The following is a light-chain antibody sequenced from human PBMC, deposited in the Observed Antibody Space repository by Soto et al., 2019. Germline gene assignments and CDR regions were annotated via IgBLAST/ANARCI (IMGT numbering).Light chain of an antibody. CDR1: SGHSSYA. J-gene: IGLJ3*02. CDR3: QTWGTGNWV. Sequence: QPVLTQLPSASASLGASVKLTCTLSSGHSSYAIAWHQQQPEKGPRYLMKLNSDGSHNKGDGIPDRFSGSSSGAERYLIISSLQSEDEDDYYCQTWGTGNWVFGGGTQLTVL. V-gene: IGLV4-69*01. CDR2: LNSDGSH.